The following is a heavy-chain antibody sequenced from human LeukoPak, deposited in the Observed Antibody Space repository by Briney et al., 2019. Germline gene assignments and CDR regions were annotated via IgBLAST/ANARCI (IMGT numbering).Heavy chain of an antibody. CDR3: ARASVYCSSTSCSDY. CDR1: GGSLSSGGYY. D-gene: IGHD2-2*01. Sequence: SQTLSLTCTVSGGSLSSGGYYWGWLRQHPGRGVEWIGYIYYSGSTYYNPSLKSRVTISVDTSKNQFSLKLSSVTAADTAVYYCARASVYCSSTSCSDYWGQGTLVTVSS. V-gene: IGHV4-31*03. CDR2: IYYSGST. J-gene: IGHJ4*02.